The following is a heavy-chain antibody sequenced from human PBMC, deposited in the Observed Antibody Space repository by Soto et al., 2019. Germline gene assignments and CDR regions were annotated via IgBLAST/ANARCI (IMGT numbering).Heavy chain of an antibody. J-gene: IGHJ3*02. V-gene: IGHV4-59*08. CDR1: DVSITNFF. D-gene: IGHD1-26*01. CDR3: ARGGWEPEAFDM. CDR2: VDDSGST. Sequence: QVYLQESGPGLVKSSETLSLTCSISDVSITNFFWSWIRQPPGKGLEWLGYVDDSGSTSRNTSVKSRVTITIDTAKKQVSLSLTSLTAADTAVYYCARGGWEPEAFDMWGQGTTVVVSS.